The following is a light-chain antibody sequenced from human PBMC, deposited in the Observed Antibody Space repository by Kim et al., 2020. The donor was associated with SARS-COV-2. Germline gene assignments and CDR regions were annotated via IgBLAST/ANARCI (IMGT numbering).Light chain of an antibody. Sequence: EIVMTQSPATLSVSPGERATLSCRASQSVGDNLAWYQRRPGQTPRLLIYGASTRATGIPARFSGSGSGTDFTLTISNLQSEDFALYYCQQYKLSPPSLTFGGGTKVEIK. CDR3: QQYKLSPPSLT. CDR1: QSVGDN. V-gene: IGKV3-15*01. J-gene: IGKJ4*01. CDR2: GAS.